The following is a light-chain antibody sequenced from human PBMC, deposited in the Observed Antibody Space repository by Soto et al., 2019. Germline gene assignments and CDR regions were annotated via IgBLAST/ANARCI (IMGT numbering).Light chain of an antibody. CDR1: QSVSRY. J-gene: IGKJ1*01. Sequence: EIVLTQSPATLSLSPGERATLSCRASQSVSRYLAWYQHKTXQAPXLXXYXASNRDTGIQARFSGSGSGTDFTLTISSLEPEDFAVYYCQQRSNWPRTFGQGTKVE. CDR3: QQRSNWPRT. CDR2: XAS. V-gene: IGKV3-11*01.